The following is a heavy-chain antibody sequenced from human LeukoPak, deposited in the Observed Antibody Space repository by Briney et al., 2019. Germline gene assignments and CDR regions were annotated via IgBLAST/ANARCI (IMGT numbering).Heavy chain of an antibody. J-gene: IGHJ4*02. CDR1: GFTFSSYA. CDR3: AKDLQGKLEGGATGPFDY. CDR2: FSGGGGGT. V-gene: IGHV3-23*01. D-gene: IGHD1-1*01. Sequence: GGSLRLSCATSGFTFSSYAMSWVRQAPGKGLEWVSAFSGGGGGTFYADSVKGRFTISRDNSKNTLYLQMNTLRAEDTAVYYCAKDLQGKLEGGATGPFDYWGQGTLLTVSS.